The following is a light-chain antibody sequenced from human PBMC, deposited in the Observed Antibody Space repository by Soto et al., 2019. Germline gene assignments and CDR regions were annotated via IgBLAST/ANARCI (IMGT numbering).Light chain of an antibody. CDR2: DTS. CDR1: TGAVTSNHH. Sequence: QAVVTQEPSLTVSPGGTVTLTSGSSTGAVTSNHHPYWFQQKAGQAARTLIYDTSNKHSWTPARFSGSLLGDKAALTLSGAQPEDEAQYYCLLSYDAARVFGGGTQLTVL. CDR3: LLSYDAARV. J-gene: IGLJ2*01. V-gene: IGLV7-46*01.